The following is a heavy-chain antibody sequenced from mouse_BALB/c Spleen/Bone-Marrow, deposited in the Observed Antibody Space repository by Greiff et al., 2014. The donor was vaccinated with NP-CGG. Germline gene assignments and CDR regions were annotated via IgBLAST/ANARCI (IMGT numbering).Heavy chain of an antibody. J-gene: IGHJ4*01. CDR3: ARSAYYGSMDY. V-gene: IGHV3-1*02. CDR2: ILYSGST. Sequence: VQLKESGPDLVKPSQSLSLTCTVTGYSITSGYSCHWIRQFPGNKLEWMGYILYSGSTNYNPSLKSRISITRDTSKNQFFLQLNSVTTEDTATYYCARSAYYGSMDYWGQGTSVTVSS. D-gene: IGHD2-10*01. CDR1: GYSITSGYS.